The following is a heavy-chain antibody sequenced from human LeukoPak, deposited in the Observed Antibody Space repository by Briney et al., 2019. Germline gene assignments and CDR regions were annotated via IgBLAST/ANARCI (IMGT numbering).Heavy chain of an antibody. D-gene: IGHD2-2*01. CDR3: ARGHIVVVPAAPDYYYYGMDV. Sequence: SDTLSLTCAVSGYSISSSNWWGWIRQPPGKGLEWIGYIYYSGSTNYNPSLKSRVTISVDTSKNQFSLKLSSVTAADTAVYYCARGHIVVVPAAPDYYYYGMDVRGQGTTVTVSS. J-gene: IGHJ6*02. CDR1: GYSISSSNW. CDR2: IYYSGST. V-gene: IGHV4-28*03.